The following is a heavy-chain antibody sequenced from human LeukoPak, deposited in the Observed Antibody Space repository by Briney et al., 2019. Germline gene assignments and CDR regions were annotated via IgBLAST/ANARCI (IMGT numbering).Heavy chain of an antibody. CDR1: GYTFTSYG. CDR2: ISAHNGNT. D-gene: IGHD3-16*01. CDR3: AREVLGLPFVY. J-gene: IGHJ4*02. V-gene: IGHV1-18*01. Sequence: GAPVKVSCKASGYTFTSYGISWVRQAPGQGLEWMGWISAHNGNTNYAQKLQGRVTMTTDTSTTTAYMELRSLRSDDTAVYYCAREVLGLPFVYWGQGTLVTVSS.